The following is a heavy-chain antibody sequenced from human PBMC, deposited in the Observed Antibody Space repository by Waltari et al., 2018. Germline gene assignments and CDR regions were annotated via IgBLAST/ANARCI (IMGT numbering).Heavy chain of an antibody. Sequence: EVQLLESGGGLVQPGGSLRLSCVASGFTFSTYVMNWVRQAPGKGVEWVSSMRDGSGIINYADSVKGRFTISRDNSKNTLYLQMNSLRAEDTAVYYCARGSGVDSWGQGTLVTISS. D-gene: IGHD7-27*01. CDR1: GFTFSTYV. J-gene: IGHJ4*02. V-gene: IGHV3-23*01. CDR3: ARGSGVDS. CDR2: MRDGSGII.